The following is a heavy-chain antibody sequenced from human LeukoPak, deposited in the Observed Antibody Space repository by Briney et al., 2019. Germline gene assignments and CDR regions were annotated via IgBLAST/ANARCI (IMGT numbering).Heavy chain of an antibody. J-gene: IGHJ4*02. D-gene: IGHD1-26*01. CDR2: IYSGGNT. CDR1: GFTFSSYA. CDR3: ARDIVGALDY. V-gene: IGHV3-53*01. Sequence: GGSLRLSCAASGFTFSSYAMSWVRQAPGEGLEWVSIIYSGGNTYYADSVKGRFTISRDNSKSTLYLQMNSLRAEDTALYYCARDIVGALDYWGQGTLVTVSS.